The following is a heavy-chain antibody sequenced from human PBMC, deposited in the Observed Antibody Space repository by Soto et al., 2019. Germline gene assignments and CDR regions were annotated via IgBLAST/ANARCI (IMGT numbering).Heavy chain of an antibody. CDR3: GRDHGLTGATAGIDV. CDR1: GDSISRGGQF. J-gene: IGHJ6*02. Sequence: PSETLSLTCTVSGDSISRGGQFWSWIRQRPGKGLEWIGYIYYSGSTYYNPSLQSRLTISVDTSKNQFSLKLISVTAADTAVYYCGRDHGLTGATAGIDVWGQGPTVTVSS. CDR2: IYYSGST. D-gene: IGHD1-7*01. V-gene: IGHV4-31*03.